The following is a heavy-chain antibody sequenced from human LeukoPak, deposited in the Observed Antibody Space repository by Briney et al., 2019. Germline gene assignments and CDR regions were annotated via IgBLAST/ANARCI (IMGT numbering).Heavy chain of an antibody. CDR3: ARRGYYDSSGYSDY. CDR1: GFTFSSYW. D-gene: IGHD3-22*01. CDR2: IKQDGSEK. V-gene: IGHV3-7*01. J-gene: IGHJ4*02. Sequence: GGSLRLSCAASGFTFSSYWMSWVRQAPGKGLEWVANIKQDGSEKYYVDSVKGRFTISRDNAKDSLYLQMNSLRAEDTAVYYCARRGYYDSSGYSDYWGQGTLVTVSS.